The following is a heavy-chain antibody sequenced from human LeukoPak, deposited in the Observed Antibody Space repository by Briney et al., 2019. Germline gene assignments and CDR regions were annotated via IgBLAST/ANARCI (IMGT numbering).Heavy chain of an antibody. V-gene: IGHV3-21*01. Sequence: GGSLRLSCAASGFTFSSYSMNWVRQAPGKGLEWVSSINSSNSYIYYADSVKGRFTISRDNAKNSLYLQMNSLRAEDTAVYYCATVNCGGDCYSPSYFDYWGQGALVTVSS. D-gene: IGHD2-21*02. J-gene: IGHJ4*02. CDR3: ATVNCGGDCYSPSYFDY. CDR2: INSSNSYI. CDR1: GFTFSSYS.